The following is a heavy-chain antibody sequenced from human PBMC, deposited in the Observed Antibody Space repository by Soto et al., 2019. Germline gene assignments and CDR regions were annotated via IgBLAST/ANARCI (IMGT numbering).Heavy chain of an antibody. CDR3: AKKTAGTHPFDY. D-gene: IGHD3-10*01. Sequence: PGGSLRLSCADSGFILRNYWMSWVRQAPGMGLQWVASIKEDGSEKYYVDPVKGRFTISRDNSKNTVYLQMNSLRVDDTAVYYCAKKTAGTHPFDYWGQGTLVTVSS. V-gene: IGHV3-7*03. CDR2: IKEDGSEK. CDR1: GFILRNYW. J-gene: IGHJ4*02.